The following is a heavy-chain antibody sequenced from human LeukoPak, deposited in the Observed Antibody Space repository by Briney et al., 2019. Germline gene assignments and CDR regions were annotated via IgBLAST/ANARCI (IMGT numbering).Heavy chain of an antibody. D-gene: IGHD5-24*01. V-gene: IGHV4-39*01. CDR2: IYYNGDT. J-gene: IGHJ3*01. Sequence: RTSETLSLTCTVSGGSISSSRYYWGWIRQAPGKGLEWIGTIYYNGDTYYNPSLKSRVTISVDTSKNQFSLKLSSVTAADTAVYYCASPREMATIYDAFDVWGQGTMVTVSS. CDR1: GGSISSSRYY. CDR3: ASPREMATIYDAFDV.